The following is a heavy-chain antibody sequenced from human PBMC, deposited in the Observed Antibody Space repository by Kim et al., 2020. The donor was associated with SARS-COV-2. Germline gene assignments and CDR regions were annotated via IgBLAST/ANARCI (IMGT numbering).Heavy chain of an antibody. J-gene: IGHJ4*01. Sequence: GGSLRLSCAASGFTFSSYGMHWVRQAPGKGLEWVAVISYDGSNKYYADSVKGRFTISRDNSKNTLYLQMNSLRAEDTAVYYCAKDRGGTGGVCSWGFDY. CDR1: GFTFSSYG. CDR2: ISYDGSNK. V-gene: IGHV3-30*18. CDR3: AKDRGGTGGVCSWGFDY. D-gene: IGHD2-8*02.